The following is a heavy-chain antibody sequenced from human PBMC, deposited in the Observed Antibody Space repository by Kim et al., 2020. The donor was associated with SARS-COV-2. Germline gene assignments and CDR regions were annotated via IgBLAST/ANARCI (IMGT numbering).Heavy chain of an antibody. Sequence: GESLKISCKGSGYSFTSYWIGWVHQMPGKGLEWMGIIYPGDSDTRYSPSFQGQVTISADKSISTAYLQWSSLKASDTAMYYCARLWFGKIPKHYGMDVWGQGTTVTVSS. CDR1: GYSFTSYW. CDR2: IYPGDSDT. CDR3: ARLWFGKIPKHYGMDV. V-gene: IGHV5-51*07. J-gene: IGHJ6*02. D-gene: IGHD3-10*01.